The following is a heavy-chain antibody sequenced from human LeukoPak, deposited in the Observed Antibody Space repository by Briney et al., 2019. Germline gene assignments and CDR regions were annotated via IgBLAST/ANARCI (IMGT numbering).Heavy chain of an antibody. CDR2: IIPIFGTA. D-gene: IGHD3-22*01. V-gene: IGHV1-69*13. CDR3: ASKTYYYDSSGYFSTKTLDY. CDR1: GGTFSSYA. J-gene: IGHJ4*02. Sequence: SVKVSCKASGGTFSSYAISWLRQAPGQGLEWMGGIIPIFGTANYAQKFQGRVTITADESTSTAYMELSSLRSEDTAVYYCASKTYYYDSSGYFSTKTLDYWGQGTLVTVSS.